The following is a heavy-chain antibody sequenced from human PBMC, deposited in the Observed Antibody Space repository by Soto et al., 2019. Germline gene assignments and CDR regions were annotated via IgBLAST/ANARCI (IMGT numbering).Heavy chain of an antibody. CDR2: ISGSGTST. Sequence: GGSLRLSCAASGFTFSSYAMSWVRQAPGKGPEWVSAISGSGTSTYYADSVKGRFTISRDNSKNTLYLQMNSLRAEDTAVYYCARDFCSGGSCYSSYYGMDVWGQGTTVTVSS. V-gene: IGHV3-23*01. D-gene: IGHD2-15*01. J-gene: IGHJ6*02. CDR3: ARDFCSGGSCYSSYYGMDV. CDR1: GFTFSSYA.